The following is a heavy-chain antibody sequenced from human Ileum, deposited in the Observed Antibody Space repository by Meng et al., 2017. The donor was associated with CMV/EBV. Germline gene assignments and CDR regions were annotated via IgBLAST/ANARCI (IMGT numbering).Heavy chain of an antibody. J-gene: IGHJ4*02. CDR1: GFIFSNYW. CDR3: AREDFATLTLDS. CDR2: LNSDGGST. Sequence: LTGAASGFIFSNYWMHWVRQAPGKGLVWVSRLNSDGGSTSYAGSVEGRFTIPRDNAKHTLYLQMNSLRVEDTAVYYCAREDFATLTLDSWGQGTLVTVSS. D-gene: IGHD3/OR15-3a*01. V-gene: IGHV3-74*01.